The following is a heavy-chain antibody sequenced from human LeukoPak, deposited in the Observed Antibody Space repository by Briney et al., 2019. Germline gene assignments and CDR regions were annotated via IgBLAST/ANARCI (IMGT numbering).Heavy chain of an antibody. V-gene: IGHV3-20*04. CDR2: INWNGGST. CDR1: GFTFDDYG. Sequence: GGSLRLSCAASGFTFDDYGMSWVRQAPGKGLEWVSGINWNGGSTGYADSVKGRFTISRDNAKNSLYLQMNSLRAEDTALYYCARVAETHYDSITNWFDPWGQGTLVTVSS. D-gene: IGHD3-22*01. CDR3: ARVAETHYDSITNWFDP. J-gene: IGHJ5*02.